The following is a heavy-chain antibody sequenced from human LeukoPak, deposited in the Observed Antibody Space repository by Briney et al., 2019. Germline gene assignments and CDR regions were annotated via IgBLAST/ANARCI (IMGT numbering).Heavy chain of an antibody. V-gene: IGHV4-39*07. CDR3: ATLPAKSDGSGSYYSRLSDY. CDR2: IYYSGST. CDR1: GGSISSSSYY. J-gene: IGHJ4*02. Sequence: SETLSLTCTVSGGSISSSSYYWGWIRQPPGKGLEWIGSIYYSGSTYYNPSLKSRVTISVDTSKNQFSLKLSSVTAADTAVYYCATLPAKSDGSGSYYSRLSDYWGQGTLVTVSS. D-gene: IGHD3-10*01.